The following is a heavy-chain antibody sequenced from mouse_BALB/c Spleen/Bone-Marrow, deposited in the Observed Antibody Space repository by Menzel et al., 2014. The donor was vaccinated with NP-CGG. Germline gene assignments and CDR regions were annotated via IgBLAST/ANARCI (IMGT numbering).Heavy chain of an antibody. Sequence: VMLVESGVELVKPGASVKSSCKASGNTFTSYDINWVRQRPEQGLEWIGWIFPGDSTTKYNEKFKGKATLSTDKSSSTVHVQLSRLTSEDSAVYFCVRSRLRDWYFDVWGAGTTVTISS. CDR3: VRSRLRDWYFDV. D-gene: IGHD1-2*01. CDR2: IFPGDSTT. CDR1: GNTFTSYD. V-gene: IGHV1S56*01. J-gene: IGHJ1*01.